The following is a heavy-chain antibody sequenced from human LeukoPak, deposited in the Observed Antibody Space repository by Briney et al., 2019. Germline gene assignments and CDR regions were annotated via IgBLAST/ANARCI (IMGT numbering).Heavy chain of an antibody. CDR3: ARARDNSGYYWFDP. D-gene: IGHD3-22*01. V-gene: IGHV3-21*01. Sequence: GGSLRLSCAASGFTFSSYSMNWVRQAPGKGLEWVSSISSSTSFIYYADSVKGQFTISRDNAKNSLFLQMNSLRAEDTAVYYCARARDNSGYYWFDPWGQGTLVTVSS. CDR1: GFTFSSYS. J-gene: IGHJ5*02. CDR2: ISSSTSFI.